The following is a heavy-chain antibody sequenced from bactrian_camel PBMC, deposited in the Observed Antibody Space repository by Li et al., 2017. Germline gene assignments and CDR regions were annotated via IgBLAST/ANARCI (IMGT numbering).Heavy chain of an antibody. J-gene: IGHJ4*01. Sequence: HVQLVESGGGLVQAGGSLRPSCAPSGYASSSYCMGWFRQRPGNEREEVATIDINGATRYTGSVKGRFTISRNNAKNTLYLKMSSLKPEDTGRYYSTEDYGPHDPCRGQGTQVTVSS. V-gene: IGHV3S53*01. CDR3: TEDYGPHDPC. CDR1: GYASSSYC. CDR2: IDINGAT. D-gene: IGHD3*01.